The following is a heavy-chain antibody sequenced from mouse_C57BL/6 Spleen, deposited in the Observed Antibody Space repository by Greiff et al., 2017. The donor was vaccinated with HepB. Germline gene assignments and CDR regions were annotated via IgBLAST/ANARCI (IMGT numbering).Heavy chain of an antibody. CDR2: IYPGDGDT. V-gene: IGHV1-80*01. D-gene: IGHD2-3*01. J-gene: IGHJ4*01. Sequence: QVQLKQSGAELVKPGASVKISCKASGYAFSSYWMNWVKQRPGKGLEWIGQIYPGDGDTNYNGKFKGKATLTADKSSSTAYMQLSSLTSEASAVYCCARTDGYRIMDYWGQGTSVTVSS. CDR3: ARTDGYRIMDY. CDR1: GYAFSSYW.